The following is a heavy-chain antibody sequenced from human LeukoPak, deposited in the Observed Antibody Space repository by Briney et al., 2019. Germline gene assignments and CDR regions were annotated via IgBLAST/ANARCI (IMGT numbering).Heavy chain of an antibody. CDR2: ISAHNGYT. V-gene: IGHV1-18*01. D-gene: IGHD3-10*01. Sequence: ASVKVSCKTSGYTFTSYGITWLRQAPGQGLEWMGWISAHNGYTHYAQKLQGRVTMTTDTSTSTAYMELRSPRSDDTAVYYCARGASYYYGSGSEIGYWGQGTLVTVSS. CDR1: GYTFTSYG. CDR3: ARGASYYYGSGSEIGY. J-gene: IGHJ4*02.